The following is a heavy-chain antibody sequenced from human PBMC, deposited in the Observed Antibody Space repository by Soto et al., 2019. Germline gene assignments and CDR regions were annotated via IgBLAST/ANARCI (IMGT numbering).Heavy chain of an antibody. V-gene: IGHV2-70*01. D-gene: IGHD6-13*01. CDR1: GFSLSTGGMC. CDR3: ARISHSCSWYAVDY. CDR2: IDWDDDK. J-gene: IGHJ4*02. Sequence: SGPTLVNPTQTLTLTCTFSGFSLSTGGMCVSWIRQPPGKALEWLALIDWDDDKYYSTSLKTRLTISKDTSKNQVVLTMTNMDPVGTATYYCARISHSCSWYAVDYWGQGTLVTVSS.